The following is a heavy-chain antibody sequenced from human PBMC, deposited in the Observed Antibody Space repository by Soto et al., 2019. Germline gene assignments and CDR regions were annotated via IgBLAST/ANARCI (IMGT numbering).Heavy chain of an antibody. CDR1: GGSISSYY. J-gene: IGHJ6*02. CDR2: IYYSGST. V-gene: IGHV4-59*01. CDR3: ARGDPLLWFGEKVYYGMDV. Sequence: QVQLQESGPGLVKPSETLSLTCTVSGGSISSYYWSWIRQPPGKGLEWIGYIYYSGSTNYNPSLTSPATISVATSKNQFSLKLSAVTAADTAVYYCARGDPLLWFGEKVYYGMDVWGQGTTVTVSS. D-gene: IGHD3-10*01.